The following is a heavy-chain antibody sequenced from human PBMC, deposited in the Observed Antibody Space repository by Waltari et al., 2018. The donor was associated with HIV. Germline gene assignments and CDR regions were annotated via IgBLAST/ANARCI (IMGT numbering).Heavy chain of an antibody. J-gene: IGHJ4*02. D-gene: IGHD5-12*01. V-gene: IGHV5-51*01. CDR2: LYPGDSDT. Sequence: EVQLVQSGAEVKKHGESLKISCKGSEYSFTTYWIGWVRQMPGKGLEWMGILYPGDSDTRYGPSFQGQVTISVAKSISTAYLQWSSLKASDTAMYYCARQRELEMASTDYWGQGTLVTVSS. CDR3: ARQRELEMASTDY. CDR1: EYSFTTYW.